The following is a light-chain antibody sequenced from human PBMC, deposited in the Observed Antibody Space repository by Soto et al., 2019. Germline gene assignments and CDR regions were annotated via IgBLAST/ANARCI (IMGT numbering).Light chain of an antibody. CDR1: SSDIGRYNY. V-gene: IGLV2-14*01. Sequence: QSALTQPASVSGSPGQSITISCTGTSSDIGRYNYVSWFQQHPGKVPKLVIFEVNYRPSGVSDRFSGSKSGNTASLTITGLQAEDEADYYCCSYASISTYVFGSGTKVTVL. J-gene: IGLJ1*01. CDR2: EVN. CDR3: CSYASISTYV.